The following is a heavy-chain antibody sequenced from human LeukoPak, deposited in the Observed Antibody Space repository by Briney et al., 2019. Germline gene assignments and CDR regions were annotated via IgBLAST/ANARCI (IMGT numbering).Heavy chain of an antibody. CDR3: ARRSPNYYFDY. CDR1: GFXFSNYN. V-gene: IGHV3-21*01. J-gene: IGHJ4*02. Sequence: GGSLRLSCAASGFXFSNYNMNWVRQAPGKGLEWVSSISSSNNYIYYADSVKGRFTISRDNAKNSLYLQMNSLRAEDTAVYYCARRSPNYYFDYWGQGTPVTVSS. CDR2: ISSSNNYI.